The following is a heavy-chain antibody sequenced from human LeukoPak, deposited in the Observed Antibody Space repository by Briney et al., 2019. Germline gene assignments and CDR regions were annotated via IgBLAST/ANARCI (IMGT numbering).Heavy chain of an antibody. D-gene: IGHD2-15*01. Sequence: ASVKVSCKTSGYTFTNYYVHWVRQAPGQGLEWMGYIVPDSGGADYDQKFQGRVTMTRDKSISTVYMELSSLRSDDTAVYYCSTEDKYCSGASCGKYWGQGTLVTVSS. CDR1: GYTFTNYY. CDR2: IVPDSGGA. J-gene: IGHJ4*02. CDR3: STEDKYCSGASCGKY. V-gene: IGHV1-2*02.